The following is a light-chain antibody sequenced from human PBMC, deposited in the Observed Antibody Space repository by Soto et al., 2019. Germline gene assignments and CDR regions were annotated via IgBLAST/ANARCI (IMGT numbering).Light chain of an antibody. V-gene: IGKV1-16*01. Sequence: DIQMTQSPSSLSAAVGDRVTIGCRASQGINNYLAWFQQRPLKAPKCLIYGPTNLQSGVPPRFSGSGYGTAFSLTISSLQPEDVATYYCQQYESYPPPFGGGTNLEI. CDR1: QGINNY. CDR2: GPT. J-gene: IGKJ4*01. CDR3: QQYESYPPP.